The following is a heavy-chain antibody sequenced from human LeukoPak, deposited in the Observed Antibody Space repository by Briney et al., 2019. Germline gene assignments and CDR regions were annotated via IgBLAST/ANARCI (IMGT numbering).Heavy chain of an antibody. J-gene: IGHJ5*02. D-gene: IGHD3-10*01. CDR3: ATQSFGWFDL. CDR1: GFTFDNYR. Sequence: GGSLRLSCAASGFTFDNYRMNWVRQAPGKGLEWVANIKQDGSEKYYVDSVKGRFTISRDNAKNSLYLQMNSLRAEDTAVYYCATQSFGWFDLWGQGTLVTVSS. CDR2: IKQDGSEK. V-gene: IGHV3-7*01.